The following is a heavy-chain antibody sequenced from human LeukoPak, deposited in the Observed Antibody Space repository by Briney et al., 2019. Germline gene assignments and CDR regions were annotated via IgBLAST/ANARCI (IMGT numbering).Heavy chain of an antibody. Sequence: PGGSLRLSCAASGFTFSSYAISWVRQAPGKGLEWVSAISGSGGSTYYADSVKGRFTISRDNSKNTLYLQMNSLRAEETAVYYCAKSPTMVRGVINTKYIDYWGQGTLVTVSS. CDR3: AKSPTMVRGVINTKYIDY. D-gene: IGHD3-10*01. V-gene: IGHV3-23*01. CDR1: GFTFSSYA. J-gene: IGHJ4*02. CDR2: ISGSGGST.